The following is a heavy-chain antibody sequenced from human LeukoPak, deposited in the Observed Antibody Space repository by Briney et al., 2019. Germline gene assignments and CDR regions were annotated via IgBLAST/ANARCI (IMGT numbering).Heavy chain of an antibody. J-gene: IGHJ6*02. Sequence: ASVKVSCKASGYTFTGYYMHWVRQAPGQGLEWMGWINPNSGGTNYAQKFKGRVTMPRDTSISTAYMELSRLRSDAQGVYYCAKDDGDPVNMIVGARDGMDVWGQGTTVTVSS. V-gene: IGHV1-2*02. CDR3: AKDDGDPVNMIVGARDGMDV. CDR1: GYTFTGYY. CDR2: INPNSGGT. D-gene: IGHD3-22*01.